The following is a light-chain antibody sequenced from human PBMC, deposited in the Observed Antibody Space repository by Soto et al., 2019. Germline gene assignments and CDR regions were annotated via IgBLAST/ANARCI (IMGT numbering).Light chain of an antibody. CDR1: SSDLGAYNS. CDR2: EVT. Sequence: QSALTQPASVSGSPGQSITISCTGTSSDLGAYNSVSWYQQHPGKAPKLIIYEVTNRPSGVSHRFSGSKSGSTASLPISGLQPEDEAAYYCNSFTTSSTWVFGGGTKLTVL. V-gene: IGLV2-14*01. CDR3: NSFTTSSTWV. J-gene: IGLJ3*02.